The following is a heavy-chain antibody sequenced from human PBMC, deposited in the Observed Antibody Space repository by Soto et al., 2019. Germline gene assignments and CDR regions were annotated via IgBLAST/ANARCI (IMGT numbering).Heavy chain of an antibody. J-gene: IGHJ4*02. Sequence: SGPTLVNPTQTLTLTCTFSGFSLSTHGRCVSWVRQPPGKALEWLARIDWDDDKYYSTSLRTRLTISKDTSKNQVVLTMTNMDPVDTATYYCARICPTAAAGPGYWGQGTLVTVSS. CDR2: IDWDDDK. CDR1: GFSLSTHGRC. V-gene: IGHV2-70*11. CDR3: ARICPTAAAGPGY. D-gene: IGHD6-25*01.